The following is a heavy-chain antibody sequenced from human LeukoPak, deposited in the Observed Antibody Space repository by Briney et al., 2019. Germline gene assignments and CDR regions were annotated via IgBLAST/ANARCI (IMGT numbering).Heavy chain of an antibody. CDR2: IYYSGST. D-gene: IGHD3-9*01. CDR1: GGSISSYY. V-gene: IGHV4-59*08. Sequence: SETLSLTCTVSGGSISSYYWSWIRQPPGKGLEWIGYIYYSGSTNYNPSLKSRVTISVDTSKNQFSLKLSSVTAADTAVYYCARQQNDWSDAFDIWGQGTMVTVSS. CDR3: ARQQNDWSDAFDI. J-gene: IGHJ3*02.